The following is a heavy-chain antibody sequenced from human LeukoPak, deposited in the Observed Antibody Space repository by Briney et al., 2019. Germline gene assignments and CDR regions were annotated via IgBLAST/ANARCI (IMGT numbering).Heavy chain of an antibody. CDR3: ASSPYGSGTAPTLPED. Sequence: PGGSLRHSCADPGFTFLDCNTYRVPQAPGKGLEWASYVSCGSTYTNYADSVKGRFTVSRDNAKNSLSLQMSSLRAEDTAVYYCASSPYGSGTAPTLPEDWGQGTLVTVSS. CDR1: GFTFLDCN. V-gene: IGHV3-11*03. D-gene: IGHD3-10*01. J-gene: IGHJ4*02. CDR2: VSCGSTYT.